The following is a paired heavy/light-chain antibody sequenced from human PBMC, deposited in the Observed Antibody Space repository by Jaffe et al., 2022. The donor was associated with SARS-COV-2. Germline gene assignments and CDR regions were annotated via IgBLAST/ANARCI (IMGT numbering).Light chain of an antibody. CDR1: QSLSSSY. CDR2: GAF. CDR3: QQYANSPLT. Sequence: EIVLTQSPGTLSLSPGERATLSCRASQSLSSSYLAWYQQKPGQAPRLLIYGAFSRATGIPDRFSGSGSGTDFTLTISRLEPEDFAVYYCQQYANSPLTFGPGTKVDIK. V-gene: IGKV3-20*01. J-gene: IGKJ3*01.
Heavy chain of an antibody. J-gene: IGHJ6*03. CDR3: AKGASYYYYYMDV. V-gene: IGHV3-9*01. Sequence: EVQLVESGGGLVQPGRSLRLSCAASGFTFDDYAMYWVRQAPGKGLEWVSGINLTNDRIGYADSVKGRFTISRDNAKNSLYLQMNSLKPEDTALYYCAKGASYYYYYMDVWGKGTTVTVSS. CDR2: INLTNDRI. CDR1: GFTFDDYA.